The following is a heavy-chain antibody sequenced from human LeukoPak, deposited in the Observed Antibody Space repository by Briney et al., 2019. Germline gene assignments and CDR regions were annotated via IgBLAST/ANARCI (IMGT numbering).Heavy chain of an antibody. CDR2: INPDSGVT. CDR1: GGTFSSYA. J-gene: IGHJ4*01. CDR3: ARDKDRYGAGPFDY. Sequence: ASVKVSCKASGGTFSSYAISWVRQAPGQGLEWMGHINPDSGVTTYAQKFRGLVTLTRDTSINTAYMELSSLRSDDTAIYYCARDKDRYGAGPFDYWGQGTLVTVSS. D-gene: IGHD3-10*01. V-gene: IGHV1-2*04.